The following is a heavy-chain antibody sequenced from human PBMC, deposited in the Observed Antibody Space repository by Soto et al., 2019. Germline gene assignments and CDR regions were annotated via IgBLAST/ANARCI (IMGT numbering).Heavy chain of an antibody. V-gene: IGHV3-33*01. Sequence: QVQLVESGGGVVQPGRSLRLSCAASGFTFSSYGMHWVRQAPGKGLEWVAVIWYDGSNKYYADSVKGRFTISRDNSKNKLYLQMNSLIAEDTAVYYCARRGSYSTYNWFDPWGQGTLVTVSS. D-gene: IGHD4-4*01. CDR2: IWYDGSNK. J-gene: IGHJ5*02. CDR3: ARRGSYSTYNWFDP. CDR1: GFTFSSYG.